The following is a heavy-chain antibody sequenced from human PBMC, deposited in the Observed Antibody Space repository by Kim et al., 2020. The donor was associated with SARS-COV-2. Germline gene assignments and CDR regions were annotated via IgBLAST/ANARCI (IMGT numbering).Heavy chain of an antibody. D-gene: IGHD3-3*01. CDR1: GGSFSGYY. Sequence: SETLSLTCAVYGGSFSGYYWSWIRQPPGKGLEWIGEINHSGSTNYNPSLKSRVTISVDTSKNQFSLKLSSVTAADTAVYYCARVGWSGPNWFDPWGQGTLVTVSS. CDR3: ARVGWSGPNWFDP. J-gene: IGHJ5*02. CDR2: INHSGST. V-gene: IGHV4-34*01.